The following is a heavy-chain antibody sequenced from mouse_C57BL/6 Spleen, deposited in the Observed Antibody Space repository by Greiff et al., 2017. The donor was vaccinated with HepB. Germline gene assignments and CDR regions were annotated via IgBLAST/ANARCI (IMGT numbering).Heavy chain of an antibody. V-gene: IGHV1-80*01. CDR1: GYAFSSYW. Sequence: QVQLQQSGAELVKPGASVKISCKASGYAFSSYWMNWVKQRPGKGLEWIGQIYPGDGDTNYNGKFKGKATLTADKSSSTAYMQLSSLTSEDSAVYFCARREAVVGYFDVWGTGTTVTVSS. CDR2: IYPGDGDT. CDR3: ARREAVVGYFDV. D-gene: IGHD1-1*01. J-gene: IGHJ1*03.